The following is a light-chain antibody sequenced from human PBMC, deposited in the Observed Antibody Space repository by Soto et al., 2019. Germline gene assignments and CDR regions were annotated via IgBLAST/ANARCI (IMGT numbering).Light chain of an antibody. Sequence: QSALTQPRSVSGSPGQSVTISCTGTSSDIGGYNYVSWYQPHPDKAPKLMIYDVSKRPSGVPDRFSGSKSGNTASLTISGLQDEDEAEYYCCSYAGSYTLVFGGGTKLTVL. J-gene: IGLJ2*01. V-gene: IGLV2-11*01. CDR2: DVS. CDR1: SSDIGGYNY. CDR3: CSYAGSYTLV.